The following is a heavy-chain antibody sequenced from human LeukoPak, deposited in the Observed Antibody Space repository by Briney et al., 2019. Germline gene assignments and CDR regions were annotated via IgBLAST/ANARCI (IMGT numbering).Heavy chain of an antibody. D-gene: IGHD6-13*01. CDR3: AAPGTDYYYMDV. Sequence: GGSLRLSCAASGFTVSSNYMSWVRQVPGKGLEWVSVIYSGGSTYYADSVKGRFTISRDNSKNTLYLQMNNLRAEDTAVYYCAAPGTDYYYMDVWGKGTTVTISS. J-gene: IGHJ6*03. CDR2: IYSGGST. V-gene: IGHV3-66*01. CDR1: GFTVSSNY.